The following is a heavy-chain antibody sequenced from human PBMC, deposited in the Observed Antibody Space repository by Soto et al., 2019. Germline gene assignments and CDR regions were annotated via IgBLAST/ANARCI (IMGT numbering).Heavy chain of an antibody. J-gene: IGHJ4*02. CDR2: INSYNEDT. CDR3: ARVGTVGSTYFDF. D-gene: IGHD1-26*01. CDR1: GYTFTSYG. V-gene: IGHV1-18*01. Sequence: QVQLVQSGAEVKKPGASVKVSCKASGYTFTSYGISWVRQAPGQGLEWMGWINSYNEDTNYIQRLQDRGTMTTDTSTRTAYMELRSLRSEDTAVYYCARVGTVGSTYFDFWRQGTLVIVSS.